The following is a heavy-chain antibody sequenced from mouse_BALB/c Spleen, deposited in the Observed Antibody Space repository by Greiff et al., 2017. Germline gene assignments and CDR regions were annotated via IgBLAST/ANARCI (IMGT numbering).Heavy chain of an antibody. V-gene: IGHV5-6-3*01. D-gene: IGHD3-1*01. CDR3: ARDERGFYY. CDR1: GFTFSSYG. J-gene: IGHJ2*01. Sequence: EVHLVESGGGLVQPGGSLKLSCAASGFTFSSYGMSWVRQTPDKRLELVATINSNGGSTYYPDSVKGRFTISRDNAKNTLYLQMSSLKSEDTAMYYCARDERGFYYWGQGTTLTVSS. CDR2: INSNGGST.